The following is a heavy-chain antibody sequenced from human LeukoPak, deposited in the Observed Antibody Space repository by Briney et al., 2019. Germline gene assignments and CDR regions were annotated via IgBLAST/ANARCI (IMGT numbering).Heavy chain of an antibody. J-gene: IGHJ4*02. CDR2: ISGYNGNT. CDR3: ARDTGSEMVDATLNY. Sequence: ASVKVSCKVSGYTFTSYGISWVRQAPGQGLEWMGWISGYNGNTNYAQKLQGRVTMTTDTSTSTAYMELRSLRSDDTALYYCARDTGSEMVDATLNYWGQGTLVTVSP. D-gene: IGHD2-15*01. CDR1: GYTFTSYG. V-gene: IGHV1-18*01.